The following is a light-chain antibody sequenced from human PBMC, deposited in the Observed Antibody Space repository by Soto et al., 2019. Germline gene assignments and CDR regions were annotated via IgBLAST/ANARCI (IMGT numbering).Light chain of an antibody. CDR1: QSVSRY. Sequence: EIVLTQSPATLSLSPGERATLSCRASQSVSRYLAWYQQKPGQAPRLLIYDASNRATGIPARFSGSGSGTDFSLTICSLEPEDFAVYYCQQRSNWPPMYTFGQGTKVDIK. CDR3: QQRSNWPPMYT. V-gene: IGKV3-11*01. J-gene: IGKJ2*01. CDR2: DAS.